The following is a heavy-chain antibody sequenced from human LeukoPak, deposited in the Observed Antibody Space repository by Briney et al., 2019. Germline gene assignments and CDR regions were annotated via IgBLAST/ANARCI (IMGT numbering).Heavy chain of an antibody. D-gene: IGHD3-16*02. CDR3: ARDSYDYVWGSYRALFDY. Sequence: PGGPLRLSCAASGFTFSDYYMSWIRQAPGKGLEWVSYISSSGSTIYYADSVKGRFTISRDNAKNTLYLQMNSLRAEDTAVYYCARDSYDYVWGSYRALFDYWGQGTLVTVSS. CDR2: ISSSGSTI. V-gene: IGHV3-11*04. CDR1: GFTFSDYY. J-gene: IGHJ4*02.